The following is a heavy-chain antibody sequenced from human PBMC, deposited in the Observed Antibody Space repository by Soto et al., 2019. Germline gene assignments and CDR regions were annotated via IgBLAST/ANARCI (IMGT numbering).Heavy chain of an antibody. J-gene: IGHJ4*02. CDR3: AHRLTLNSDWNYGRFDF. CDR1: GFSLATNGVG. CDR2: IYWDDDK. V-gene: IGHV2-5*02. D-gene: IGHD1-7*01. Sequence: QITLKESGPPLVKPTQTLTLTCTFSGFSLATNGVGVGWIRQPPGKALEWLALIYWDDDKRYCPSLKSRLTITKDTSKNQVVLTMTNMDPVDTATYFCAHRLTLNSDWNYGRFDFWGQGTLVTVSS.